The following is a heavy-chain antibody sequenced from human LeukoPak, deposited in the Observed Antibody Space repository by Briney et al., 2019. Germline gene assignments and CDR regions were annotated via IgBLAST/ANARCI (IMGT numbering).Heavy chain of an antibody. D-gene: IGHD3-16*01. J-gene: IGHJ4*02. CDR1: GFTFTSYW. Sequence: GGSLRLSCAASGFTFTSYWMSWVRQAPGKGLEWVANIKQDGSEKYYVDSVKGRFTISRDNAKNSLYLQMNSLRAEDTAVYYCARSRGSYSAPYYFDYWGQGTLVTVSS. CDR3: ARSRGSYSAPYYFDY. CDR2: IKQDGSEK. V-gene: IGHV3-7*01.